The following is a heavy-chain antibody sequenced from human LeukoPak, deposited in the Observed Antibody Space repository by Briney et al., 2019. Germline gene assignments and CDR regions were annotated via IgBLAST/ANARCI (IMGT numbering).Heavy chain of an antibody. D-gene: IGHD3-22*01. Sequence: SVKVSCKASGGTFSSYAISWVRQAPGQGLEWMGGIIPIFGTVNYAQKFQGRVTITTDESTSTAYMELSSLRSEDTAVYYCARDRRYYYDSSGHAYFDYWGQGTLVTVSS. J-gene: IGHJ4*02. CDR1: GGTFSSYA. CDR2: IIPIFGTV. CDR3: ARDRRYYYDSSGHAYFDY. V-gene: IGHV1-69*05.